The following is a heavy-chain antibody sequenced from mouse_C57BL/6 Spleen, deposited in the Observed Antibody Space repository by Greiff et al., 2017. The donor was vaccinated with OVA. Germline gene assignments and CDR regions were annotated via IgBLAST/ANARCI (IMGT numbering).Heavy chain of an antibody. J-gene: IGHJ1*03. CDR3: ARGYYGSSSWYFDV. V-gene: IGHV1-80*01. CDR1: GYAFSSYW. CDR2: IYPGDGDT. Sequence: QVQLKESGAELVKPGASVKISCKASGYAFSSYWMNWVKQRPGKGLEWIGQIYPGDGDTNYNGKFKGKATLTADKSSSTAYMQLSSLTSEDSAVYFCARGYYGSSSWYFDVWGTGTTVTVSS. D-gene: IGHD1-1*01.